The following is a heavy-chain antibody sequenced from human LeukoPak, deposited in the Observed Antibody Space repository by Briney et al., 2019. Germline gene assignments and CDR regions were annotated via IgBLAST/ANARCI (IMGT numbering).Heavy chain of an antibody. CDR2: IWYDGSNK. V-gene: IGHV3-33*08. J-gene: IGHJ6*02. CDR1: GFTFSSYG. CDR3: ARRSRYCSSTSCYRSVDTAMVNYYYYGMDV. D-gene: IGHD2-2*02. Sequence: GGSLRLSCAASGFTFSSYGMHWVRQAPGKGLEWVAVIWYDGSNKYYADSVKSRFTISRDNSKNTLYLQMNSLRAEDTAVYYCARRSRYCSSTSCYRSVDTAMVNYYYYGMDVWGQGTTVTVSS.